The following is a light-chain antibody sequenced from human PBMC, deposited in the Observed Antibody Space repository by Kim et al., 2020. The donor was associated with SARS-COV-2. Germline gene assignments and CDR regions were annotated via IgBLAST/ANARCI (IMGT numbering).Light chain of an antibody. CDR2: VAS. V-gene: IGKV1-27*01. CDR1: QGIGNH. J-gene: IGKJ1*01. Sequence: ASVGDRVTITCRASQGIGNHLAWYQQKPGKVPKLLIYVASALQWGVPSRFSGSGSGTDFTLTISSLQPEDVATYYCQNYNRAPWTFGQGTKVDIK. CDR3: QNYNRAPWT.